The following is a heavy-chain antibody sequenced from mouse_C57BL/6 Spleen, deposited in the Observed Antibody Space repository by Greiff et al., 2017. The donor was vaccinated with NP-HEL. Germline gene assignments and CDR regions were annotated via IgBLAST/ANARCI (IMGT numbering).Heavy chain of an antibody. CDR1: GFTFTDYY. V-gene: IGHV7-3*01. D-gene: IGHD2-5*01. Sequence: DVHLVESGGGLVQPGGSLSLSCAASGFTFTDYYMSWVRQPPGKALEWLGFIRNKANGYTTEYSASVKGRFTISRDNSQSILYLQMNALRAEDSATYYCARLEESNYLSFAYWGQGTLVTVSA. CDR3: ARLEESNYLSFAY. CDR2: IRNKANGYTT. J-gene: IGHJ3*01.